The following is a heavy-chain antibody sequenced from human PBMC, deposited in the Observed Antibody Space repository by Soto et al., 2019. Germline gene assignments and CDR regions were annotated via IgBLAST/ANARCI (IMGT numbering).Heavy chain of an antibody. CDR1: GFTFSSYS. D-gene: IGHD6-19*01. CDR3: ARDYEGGTYSSGWYPHLIENYYYGMDV. J-gene: IGHJ6*02. Sequence: PGGSLRLSCAASGFTFSSYSMNWVRQAPGKGLEWVSSISSSSSYIYYADSVKGRFTISRDNAKNSLYLQMNSLRAEDTAVYYCARDYEGGTYSSGWYPHLIENYYYGMDVWGQGTTVTVSS. CDR2: ISSSSSYI. V-gene: IGHV3-21*01.